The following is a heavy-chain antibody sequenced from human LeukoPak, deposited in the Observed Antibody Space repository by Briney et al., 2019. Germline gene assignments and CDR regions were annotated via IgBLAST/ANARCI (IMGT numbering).Heavy chain of an antibody. CDR2: INPNSGGT. CDR1: GYTFTGYY. D-gene: IGHD3-9*01. J-gene: IGHJ6*02. Sequence: ASVKVSCKASGYTFTGYYMHWVRQAPGQGLEWRGWINPNSGGTNYAQKFQGRVTMTRDTSISTAYMELSRLRSDDTAVYYCARDLDDMTPEHPGYGMDVWGQGTTVTVSS. V-gene: IGHV1-2*02. CDR3: ARDLDDMTPEHPGYGMDV.